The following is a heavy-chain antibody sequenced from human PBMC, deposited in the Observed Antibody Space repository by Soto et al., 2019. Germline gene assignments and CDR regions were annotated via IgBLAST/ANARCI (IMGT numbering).Heavy chain of an antibody. J-gene: IGHJ4*02. V-gene: IGHV1-3*01. CDR1: GDTFTDYA. CDR3: AGGVGATAATFDY. CDR2: INPGNGDT. Sequence: QVHLVQSGAEVKKPGASVKVSCKASGDTFTDYAIHWVRQAPRQRLEWLAWINPGNGDTQYSQKFQGRVTLTRDTSATTAYMELSSLRSEDTSVYFCAGGVGATAATFDYWGKGTLVTVSS. D-gene: IGHD1-26*01.